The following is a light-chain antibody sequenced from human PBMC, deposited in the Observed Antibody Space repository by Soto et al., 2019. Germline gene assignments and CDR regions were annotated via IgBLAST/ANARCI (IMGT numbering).Light chain of an antibody. Sequence: QSVLTQPPSASGSPGQSVTISCTGTSSDVGGYNYVSWYQQHPGKAPKLLVYEVSKRPSGVPDRFSGSKSGNTASLTVSGLHAEEEADYYCRSYAGSNNRHVVFAGGTKVTVL. CDR3: RSYAGSNNRHVV. CDR2: EVS. V-gene: IGLV2-8*01. J-gene: IGLJ2*01. CDR1: SSDVGGYNY.